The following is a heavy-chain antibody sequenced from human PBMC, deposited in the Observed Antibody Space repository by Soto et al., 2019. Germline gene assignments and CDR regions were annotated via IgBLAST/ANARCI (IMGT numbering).Heavy chain of an antibody. J-gene: IGHJ5*02. CDR1: GYTFTSYG. D-gene: IGHD2-2*01. CDR3: ARTEVPAAIFPPGWFDP. CDR2: ISAYNGNT. Sequence: QVQLVQSGAEVKKPGASVKVSCKASGYTFTSYGISWVRQAPGQGLEWMGWISAYNGNTNYAQKLQGRVTMTTDTSTSTADMELRSLRSDDTAVYYCARTEVPAAIFPPGWFDPWGQGTLVTVSS. V-gene: IGHV1-18*01.